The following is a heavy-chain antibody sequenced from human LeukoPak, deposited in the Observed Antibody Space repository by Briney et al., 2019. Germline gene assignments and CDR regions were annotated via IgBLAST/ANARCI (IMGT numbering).Heavy chain of an antibody. V-gene: IGHV3-30-3*01. CDR3: ARGTGYNVFDI. D-gene: IGHD5-24*01. CDR1: GFTFSSYA. J-gene: IGHJ3*02. CDR2: ISYDGSNK. Sequence: PGGSLRLSCAASGFTFSSYAMHWVRQAPGKGLEWVAVISYDGSNKYYADSVKGRFTISRDNSKNTLYLQMNSLRAEDTAEYYCARGTGYNVFDIWGQGTMVTVSS.